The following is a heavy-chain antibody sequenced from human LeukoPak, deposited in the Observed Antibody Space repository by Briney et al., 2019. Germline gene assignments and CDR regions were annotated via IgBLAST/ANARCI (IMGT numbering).Heavy chain of an antibody. CDR1: GGSISSGGYS. J-gene: IGHJ5*02. Sequence: SETLSLTCAVSGGSISSGGYSWSWIRQPPGKGLEWIGCIYHSGSTYYNPSLKSRVTISVDRSKNQFSLKLSSVTAADTAVYYCARARGADWFDPWGQGTLVTVSS. CDR2: IYHSGST. D-gene: IGHD4-17*01. CDR3: ARARGADWFDP. V-gene: IGHV4-30-2*01.